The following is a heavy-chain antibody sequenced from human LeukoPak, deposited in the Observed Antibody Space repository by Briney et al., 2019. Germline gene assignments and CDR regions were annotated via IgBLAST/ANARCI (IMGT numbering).Heavy chain of an antibody. CDR1: GGSISSRSYY. D-gene: IGHD6-6*01. CDR3: ARDRPYFEY. J-gene: IGHJ4*02. Sequence: ETLSLTCTASGGSISSRSYYWGWIRHPPGKGLEWVSVIYSAGITYYADSVKDRFIISRHNSENTLYLELNSLRAEDTAVYYCARDRPYFEYWGQGTLVTVSS. V-gene: IGHV3-66*01. CDR2: IYSAGIT.